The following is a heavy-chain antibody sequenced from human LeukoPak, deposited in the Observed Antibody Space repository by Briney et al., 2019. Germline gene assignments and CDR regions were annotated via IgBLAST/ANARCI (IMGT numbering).Heavy chain of an antibody. CDR2: ISASGDRT. CDR1: GFTFSDYV. V-gene: IGHV3-23*01. Sequence: GGSLRLSCAASGFTFSDYVMGWVRQAPGEGLEWVSGISASGDRTYYAHSVKGRFTISRDNSKNTLYLQMSSLRAEDTAVYYCAKDSSMVRGDYDYFDYWGQGTLVTVSS. J-gene: IGHJ4*02. D-gene: IGHD3-10*01. CDR3: AKDSSMVRGDYDYFDY.